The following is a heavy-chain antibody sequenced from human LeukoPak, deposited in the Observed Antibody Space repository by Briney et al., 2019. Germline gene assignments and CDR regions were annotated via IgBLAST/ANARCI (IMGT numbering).Heavy chain of an antibody. Sequence: GGSLRLSCATSGFIFSHHGMNWVRQAPGKGLEWVSGIRADAVTTYYADSVKGRFIISRDNAKNTVYLQMNSLSAEDAVFYCYGKSGYNLFDYCGQGTRVTVSS. CDR2: IRADAVTT. CDR3: GKSGYNLFDY. V-gene: IGHV3-23*01. J-gene: IGHJ4*02. D-gene: IGHD5-24*01. CDR1: GFIFSHHG.